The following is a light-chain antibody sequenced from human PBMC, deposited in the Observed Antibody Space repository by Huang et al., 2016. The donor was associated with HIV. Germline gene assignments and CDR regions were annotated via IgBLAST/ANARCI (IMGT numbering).Light chain of an antibody. CDR2: GAS. CDR3: QQYGSSPFT. V-gene: IGKV3-20*01. J-gene: IGKJ3*01. Sequence: EIVLTQSPGTLSLSPGESATLSCRASQSVDSNYLAWYQQKPGQAPRLLIYGASSRATGIPDNFSGSGSGTNFTLTINGLEPEDFVVYYCQQYGSSPFTFGPGTKVDIK. CDR1: QSVDSNY.